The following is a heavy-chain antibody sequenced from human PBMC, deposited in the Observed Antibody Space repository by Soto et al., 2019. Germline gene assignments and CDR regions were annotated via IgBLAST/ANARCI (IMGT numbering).Heavy chain of an antibody. CDR3: ARGNHRWLQLWYFDL. Sequence: QVQLVQSGAEVKKPGSSVKVSCKASGGTFSNYPISWVRQAPGLEWMGGIIPIFGTVNYAQKFQGRVTITADESTSTAYMELSSLRSEDTAVYYCARGNHRWLQLWYFDLWGRGTLVTVSS. CDR2: IIPIFGTV. CDR1: GGTFSNYP. V-gene: IGHV1-69*12. D-gene: IGHD5-12*01. J-gene: IGHJ2*01.